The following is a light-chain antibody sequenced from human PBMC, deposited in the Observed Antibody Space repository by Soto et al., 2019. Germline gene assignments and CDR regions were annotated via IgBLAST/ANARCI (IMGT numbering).Light chain of an antibody. CDR2: RVS. Sequence: IQVTQPPSSLSASVGDRVTITCRASQGFTSLSAWCQRKPGKAPKLLIYRVSTLQAGVPSLFSGSESGTDFTLTITSLQPDDGAGYSCQQWTFGQGTKVEIE. CDR1: QGFTSL. V-gene: IGKV1-27*01. CDR3: QQWT. J-gene: IGKJ1*01.